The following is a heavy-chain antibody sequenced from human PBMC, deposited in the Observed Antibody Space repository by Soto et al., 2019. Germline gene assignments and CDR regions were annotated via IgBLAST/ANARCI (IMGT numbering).Heavy chain of an antibody. D-gene: IGHD1-1*01. CDR3: ANLATRYYIYS. CDR2: IYYSGST. CDR1: GGSISSYY. J-gene: IGHJ4*02. Sequence: SETLSLTCTVSGGSISSYYWSWILQPPGKGLEWIGYIYYSGSTNYNPSLKSRVTISVDTSKNQFSLKMSSVTAADTAVYYCANLATRYYIYSRGQGTVVPVS. V-gene: IGHV4-59*01.